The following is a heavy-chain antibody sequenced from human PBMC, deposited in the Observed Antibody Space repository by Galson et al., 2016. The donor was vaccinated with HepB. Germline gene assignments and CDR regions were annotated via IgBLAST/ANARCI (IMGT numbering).Heavy chain of an antibody. CDR2: IIPVFDTP. Sequence: SVKVSCKASGGTFSSYAINWVRQAPGQGLEWMGKIIPVFDTPNYAQRFQGRVTITADKSTSTAYMELSSLSPEDTAMYYCARGLVDWTRGGDTASFNYWGQGTLVTVSS. J-gene: IGHJ4*02. D-gene: IGHD3-9*01. CDR3: ARGLVDWTRGGDTASFNY. CDR1: GGTFSSYA. V-gene: IGHV1-69*06.